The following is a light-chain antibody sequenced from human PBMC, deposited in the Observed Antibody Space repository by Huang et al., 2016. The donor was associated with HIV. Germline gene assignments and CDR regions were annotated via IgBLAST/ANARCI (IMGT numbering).Light chain of an antibody. J-gene: IGKJ2*01. Sequence: EILMTQSPATLAVSPGERATPSFRACQTINNNFAWYQQKPGQAPRLLIYGASTRATVIPARFSGSGSGTEFTLTINSLHAEDSAVYYCQQYENWPETFGQGTKLEIK. CDR1: QTINNN. V-gene: IGKV3-15*01. CDR3: QQYENWPET. CDR2: GAS.